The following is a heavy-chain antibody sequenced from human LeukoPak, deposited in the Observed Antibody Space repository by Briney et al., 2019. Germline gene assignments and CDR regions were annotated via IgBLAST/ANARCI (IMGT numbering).Heavy chain of an antibody. V-gene: IGHV4-59*01. CDR3: VRGHLVGGWFKYDAFDI. J-gene: IGHJ3*02. Sequence: SETLSLTCTVSGDSISSYYWSWIRQPPGKGLEWIGYIYHSGSTNYNPSLKSRVTISLDTSKKHFSLKLSSVTAADTTVYYCVRGHLVGGWFKYDAFDIWGQGTMVSVSS. CDR1: GDSISSYY. CDR2: IYHSGST. D-gene: IGHD6-19*01.